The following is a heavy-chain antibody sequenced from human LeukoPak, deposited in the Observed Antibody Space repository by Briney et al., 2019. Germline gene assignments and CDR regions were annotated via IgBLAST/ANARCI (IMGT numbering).Heavy chain of an antibody. D-gene: IGHD2-2*01. V-gene: IGHV3-9*01. CDR1: GFTFDDYA. CDR3: AKDYCSSTSCYVGS. J-gene: IGHJ5*02. Sequence: PGGSLRLSCAASGFTFDDYAMHWVRQAPGKGLEWVSGISWNSGSIGYADSVKGRFTISRDNAKNSLYLQMNSLRAEDTALYYCAKDYCSSTSCYVGSWGQGTLVTVSS. CDR2: ISWNSGSI.